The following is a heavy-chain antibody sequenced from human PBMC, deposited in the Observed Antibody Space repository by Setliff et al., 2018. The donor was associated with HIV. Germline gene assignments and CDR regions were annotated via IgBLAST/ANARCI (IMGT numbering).Heavy chain of an antibody. CDR2: ISAYNGNT. CDR3: ARFVISGYYYHYFDL. CDR1: GYTFTSYG. Sequence: ASVKVSCKASGYTFTSYGISWVRQAPGQGLEWMGWISAYNGNTNYAQKLQGRVTMTTDTSTSTAYMELRSLRSDDTAVYYCARFVISGYYYHYFDLWGRGTLVTVSS. D-gene: IGHD3-22*01. J-gene: IGHJ2*01. V-gene: IGHV1-18*01.